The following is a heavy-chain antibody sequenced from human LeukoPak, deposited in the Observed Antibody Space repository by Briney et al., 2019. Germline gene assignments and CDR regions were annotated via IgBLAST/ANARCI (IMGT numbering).Heavy chain of an antibody. CDR1: GFTFSNAW. Sequence: GGSLRLSCAASGFTFSNAWMSWVRQAPGKGLEWVGRIKSKTDGGTTDYAAPVKGRFTISRDDSKNTLYLQMNSLKTEDTAVYYCTTDSYYYDSSGYFDYWGQGTLVTAS. D-gene: IGHD3-22*01. CDR3: TTDSYYYDSSGYFDY. J-gene: IGHJ4*02. V-gene: IGHV3-15*01. CDR2: IKSKTDGGTT.